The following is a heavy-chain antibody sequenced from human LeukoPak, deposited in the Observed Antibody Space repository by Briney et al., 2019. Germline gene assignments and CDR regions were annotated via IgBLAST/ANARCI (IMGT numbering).Heavy chain of an antibody. CDR2: IYYSGST. D-gene: IGHD3-10*01. V-gene: IGHV4-39*01. J-gene: IGHJ5*02. CDR1: GGSISSSSYY. Sequence: PSETLSLTCTVSGGSISSSSYYWGWIRQPPGKGLEWIGSIYYSGSTYYNPSLKSRVTISVDTSKNQFSLKLSSVTAADTAVYYCARVRRYYGSGDWFDPWGQGTLVTVSS. CDR3: ARVRRYYGSGDWFDP.